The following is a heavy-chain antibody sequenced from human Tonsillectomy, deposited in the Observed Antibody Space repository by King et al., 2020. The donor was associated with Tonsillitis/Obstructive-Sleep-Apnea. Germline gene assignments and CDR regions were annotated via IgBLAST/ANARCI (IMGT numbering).Heavy chain of an antibody. CDR3: ARGRDYDILTGYPFDS. V-gene: IGHV4-34*01. CDR1: GGSFSGYY. Sequence: VQLQQWGAGLLKPSETLSLTCAVYGGSFSGYYWSWIRQPPGKGLEWIGEINHSGSTNYNPSLKSRVTISVDTSKNQFSLKLSSVTAADTAVYYCARGRDYDILTGYPFDSWGQGTLVTVSS. CDR2: INHSGST. J-gene: IGHJ4*02. D-gene: IGHD3-9*01.